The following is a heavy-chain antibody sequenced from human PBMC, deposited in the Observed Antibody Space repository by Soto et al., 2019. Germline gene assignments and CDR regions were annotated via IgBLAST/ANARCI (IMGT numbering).Heavy chain of an antibody. Sequence: SETLSLTCTVSGGSISSYYWSWIRQPPGKGLEWIGYIYYSGSTNYNPSLKCRVTISVDTSKNQFSLKLSSVTAADTAVYYCARDLGSWKLELPGALDIWGQGTMVTVSS. J-gene: IGHJ3*02. CDR1: GGSISSYY. D-gene: IGHD1-7*01. V-gene: IGHV4-59*01. CDR3: ARDLGSWKLELPGALDI. CDR2: IYYSGST.